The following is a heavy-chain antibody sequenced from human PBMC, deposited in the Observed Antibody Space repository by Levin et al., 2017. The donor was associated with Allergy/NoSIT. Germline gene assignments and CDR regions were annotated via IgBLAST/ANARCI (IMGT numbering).Heavy chain of an antibody. CDR3: AREEAGGDYVGPLGYYGMDV. Sequence: SCAASGFTFSSYWMSWVRQAPGKGLEWVANIKQDGSEKYYVDSVKGRFTISRDNAKNSLYLQMNSLRAEDTAVYYCAREEAGGDYVGPLGYYGMDVWGQGTTVTVSS. CDR2: IKQDGSEK. J-gene: IGHJ6*02. CDR1: GFTFSSYW. D-gene: IGHD4-17*01. V-gene: IGHV3-7*01.